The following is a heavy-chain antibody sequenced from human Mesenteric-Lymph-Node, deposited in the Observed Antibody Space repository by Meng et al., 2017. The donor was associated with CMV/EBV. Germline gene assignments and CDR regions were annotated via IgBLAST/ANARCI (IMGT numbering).Heavy chain of an antibody. V-gene: IGHV3-23*01. D-gene: IGHD3-10*01. J-gene: IGHJ4*02. Sequence: LSCAASGFTFSSYAMSWVRQAPGKGLEWVSGITISGGSTYYADSVRGRLTISRDNSKNTLYLQMNSLRVEDTAVFYCARDRGRGWADYWGQGTLVTVSS. CDR2: ITISGGST. CDR1: GFTFSSYA. CDR3: ARDRGRGWADY.